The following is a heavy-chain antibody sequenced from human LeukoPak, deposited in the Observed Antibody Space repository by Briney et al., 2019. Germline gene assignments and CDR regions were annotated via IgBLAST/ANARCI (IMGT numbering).Heavy chain of an antibody. Sequence: SETLSLTCTVSGGSISSYYWSWIRQPAGKGLEWIGRIYTSGSTNYNPSLKSRVTMSVDTSKNQFSLKLSSVTAADTAVYYCARSSEGRYYYDSSGYSYYYYYMDVWGKGTTVTISS. CDR3: ARSSEGRYYYDSSGYSYYYYYMDV. CDR2: IYTSGST. D-gene: IGHD3-22*01. V-gene: IGHV4-4*07. J-gene: IGHJ6*03. CDR1: GGSISSYY.